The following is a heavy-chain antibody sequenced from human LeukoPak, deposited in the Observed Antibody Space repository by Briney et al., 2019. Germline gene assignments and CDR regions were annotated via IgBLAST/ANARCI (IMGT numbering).Heavy chain of an antibody. CDR3: ARGRKGREYFWSGYYRGGSCYFDY. Sequence: SETLSLTCAVYGGSFSGYYWSWIRQPPGKGLEWIGEINHSGSTNYNPSLKSRVTISVDTSKNQFSLKLSSVTAADTAVYYCARGRKGREYFWSGYYRGGSCYFDYWGQGTLVTVSS. D-gene: IGHD3-3*01. J-gene: IGHJ4*02. V-gene: IGHV4-34*01. CDR1: GGSFSGYY. CDR2: INHSGST.